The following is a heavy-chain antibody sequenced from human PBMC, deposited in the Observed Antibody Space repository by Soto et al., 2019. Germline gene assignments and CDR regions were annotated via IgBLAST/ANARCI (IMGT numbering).Heavy chain of an antibody. Sequence: EVQLVETGGGLIQPGGSLRLSCAASGLTVSTSYMNWVRQAPGKGLEWVSVIYAGGNTYYADSVKGRFTISRDNSKNTLYLQINSLRAEDTAVYYCARDGPPGTFGGNSGWYFDLWGRGTLVTVSS. D-gene: IGHD2-21*02. CDR1: GLTVSTSY. CDR3: ARDGPPGTFGGNSGWYFDL. V-gene: IGHV3-53*02. CDR2: IYAGGNT. J-gene: IGHJ2*01.